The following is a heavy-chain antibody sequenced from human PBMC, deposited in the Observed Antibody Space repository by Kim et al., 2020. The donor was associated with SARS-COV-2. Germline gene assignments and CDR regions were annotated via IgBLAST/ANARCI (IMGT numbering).Heavy chain of an antibody. V-gene: IGHV3-7*03. Sequence: GGSLRLSCAASGFTFSTYWMSWVRQAPGKGLEWVANIAQDGSEKYYVDSVKGRFTISRDNAKNSLYLQVNSLRADDTAVYYCATDMVNNSLDYWGQGTLGTVSS. CDR2: IAQDGSEK. D-gene: IGHD5-18*01. J-gene: IGHJ4*02. CDR3: ATDMVNNSLDY. CDR1: GFTFSTYW.